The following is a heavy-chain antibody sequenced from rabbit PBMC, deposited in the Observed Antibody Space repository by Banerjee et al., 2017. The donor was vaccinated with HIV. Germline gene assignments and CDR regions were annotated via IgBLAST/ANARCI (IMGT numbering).Heavy chain of an antibody. D-gene: IGHD8-1*01. CDR3: ARSYDGLSYILDL. CDR1: GFSFSSSYY. CDR2: IAADYNST. V-gene: IGHV1S40*01. J-gene: IGHJ4*01. Sequence: QSLEESGGDLVKPGASLTLTCTASGFSFSSSYYMCWVRQAPGKGLEWIGCIAADYNSTWYASWAKGRFTISETSSTTVTLQMTSLTAADTATYFCARSYDGLSYILDLWGPGTLVTVS.